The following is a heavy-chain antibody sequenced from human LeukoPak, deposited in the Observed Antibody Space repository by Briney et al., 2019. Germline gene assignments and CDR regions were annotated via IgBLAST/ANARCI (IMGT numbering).Heavy chain of an antibody. CDR3: ARDHGYAFDY. J-gene: IGHJ4*02. CDR2: IISISSEI. V-gene: IGHV3-48*02. D-gene: IGHD5-12*01. CDR1: GFTFSYYS. Sequence: GGSLTLSCVASGFTFSYYSMNWVRQAPGKGLVWVSYIISISSEIWYADSVKGRFTISRDDAKNSLYLKMNSLRDEDTAVYYCARDHGYAFDYWGQGTLVTVSS.